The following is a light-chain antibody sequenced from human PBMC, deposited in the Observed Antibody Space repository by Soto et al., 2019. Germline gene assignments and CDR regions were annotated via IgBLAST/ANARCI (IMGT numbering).Light chain of an antibody. V-gene: IGKV3-20*01. J-gene: IGKJ1*01. CDR3: QQYGNSPWT. CDR1: QSVSSSY. Sequence: EIVLTQSPGTLSLSPGERATLSCRASQSVSSSYLAWYQQKPGQAPRLLIYGASSRATGIPDRFSGSGSGTDFTLTISRLEPEDFAVYHCQQYGNSPWTFGQGTKVDNK. CDR2: GAS.